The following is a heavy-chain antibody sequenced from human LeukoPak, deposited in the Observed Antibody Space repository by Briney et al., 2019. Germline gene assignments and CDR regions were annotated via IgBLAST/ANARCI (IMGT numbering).Heavy chain of an antibody. D-gene: IGHD2-2*03. CDR3: ARDGYCSSTSCYDDAFDI. V-gene: IGHV3-30*04. Sequence: GRSLRLSCAASGFTFSSYAMHWVRQAPGKGLEWVAVISYDGSNKYYADSVKGRFTISRDNSKNTLYLQMNRLRAEDTAVYYGARDGYCSSTSCYDDAFDIWGQGTMVTVSS. CDR1: GFTFSSYA. J-gene: IGHJ3*02. CDR2: ISYDGSNK.